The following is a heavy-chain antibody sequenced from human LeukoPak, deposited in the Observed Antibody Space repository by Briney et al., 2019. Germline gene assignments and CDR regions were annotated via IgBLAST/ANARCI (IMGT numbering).Heavy chain of an antibody. CDR3: AKTRSRNKLTFGGVENWFDP. CDR2: VSYDGSKK. D-gene: IGHD3-16*01. Sequence: PGGSLRLSCGASGFTFNSYGMHWVRQAPGKGLEWVAVVSYDGSKKYYADSVKGRFTISRDNSKNTLYLQMNSLRADDTAVYYCAKTRSRNKLTFGGVENWFDPWGQGTLVNVSS. CDR1: GFTFNSYG. V-gene: IGHV3-30*18. J-gene: IGHJ5*02.